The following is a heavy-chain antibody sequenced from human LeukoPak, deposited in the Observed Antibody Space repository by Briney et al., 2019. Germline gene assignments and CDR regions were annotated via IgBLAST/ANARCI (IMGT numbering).Heavy chain of an antibody. D-gene: IGHD6-13*01. J-gene: IGHJ4*02. CDR2: ISSGGRTI. CDR3: ARSGYSSSWYMF. CDR1: GFTFNNYE. Sequence: GGSLRLFCAASGFTFNNYEMNWVRQAPGKGLEWVSSISSGGRTIYYADSVKGRFTISRDNAKNSLYLQMNSLRAEDTAFYYCARSGYSSSWYMFWGQGSLVTVSS. V-gene: IGHV3-48*03.